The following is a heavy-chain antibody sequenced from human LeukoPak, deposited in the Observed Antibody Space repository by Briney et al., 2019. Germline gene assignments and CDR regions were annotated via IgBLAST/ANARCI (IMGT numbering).Heavy chain of an antibody. Sequence: SETLSLTYAVYGGSFSGYYWSWIRQPPGKGLEWIGEINHSGSTNYNPSLKSRVTISVDTSKNQFSLKLSSVTAADTAVYYCARGTTVDYYFDYWGQGTLVTVSS. CDR3: ARGTTVDYYFDY. D-gene: IGHD4-23*01. V-gene: IGHV4-34*01. CDR1: GGSFSGYY. J-gene: IGHJ4*02. CDR2: INHSGST.